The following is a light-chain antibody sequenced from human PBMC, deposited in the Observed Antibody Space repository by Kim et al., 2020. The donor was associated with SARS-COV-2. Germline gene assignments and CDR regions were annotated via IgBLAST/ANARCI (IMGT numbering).Light chain of an antibody. V-gene: IGKV1-5*03. CDR2: DAS. Sequence: LSASVGDRVTVTCRARESISRWLAWYQQKPGKAPKLLIYDASNLESGVPSRFSGSASGTEFTLTISRLQPDDFATYYCQQYNGYHSFGQGTKLEI. CDR3: QQYNGYHS. J-gene: IGKJ2*01. CDR1: ESISRW.